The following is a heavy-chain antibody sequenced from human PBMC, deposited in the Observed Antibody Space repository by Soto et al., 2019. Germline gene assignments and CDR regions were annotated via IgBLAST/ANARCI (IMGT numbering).Heavy chain of an antibody. CDR3: ARYSNTLQPSDY. Sequence: GGSRRLSCAASGVSLSRCSMNWVRQAPGKGLEWVSSISSSSSYIYYADSVKGRFTISRDNAKNTLYLQMNSLRAEDTAVYYCARYSNTLQPSDYWGQGTLVTVSS. CDR1: GVSLSRCS. CDR2: ISSSSSYI. J-gene: IGHJ4*02. V-gene: IGHV3-21*01. D-gene: IGHD6-13*01.